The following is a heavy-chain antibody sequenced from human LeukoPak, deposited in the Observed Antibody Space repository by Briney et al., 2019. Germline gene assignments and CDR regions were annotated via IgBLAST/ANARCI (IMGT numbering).Heavy chain of an antibody. D-gene: IGHD3-22*01. CDR3: ARLGPFYDSSSYGDYNWFDP. Sequence: SVKVSCKASGGTFSSYAISWVRQAPGQGLEWMGGIIPIFGTANYAQKFQGRVTITADESTSTAYMELSSLRSEDTAVYYCARLGPFYDSSSYGDYNWFDPWGQGTLDTVSS. CDR2: IIPIFGTA. J-gene: IGHJ5*02. CDR1: GGTFSSYA. V-gene: IGHV1-69*13.